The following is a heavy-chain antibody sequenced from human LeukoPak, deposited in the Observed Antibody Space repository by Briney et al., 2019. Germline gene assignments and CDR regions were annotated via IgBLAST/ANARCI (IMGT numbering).Heavy chain of an antibody. V-gene: IGHV1-46*01. Sequence: ASVKVSCKASGYTFTSYYMHWVRQAPGQGLEWMGIINPSGGSTSYAQKFQGRVTMTRDTSTSTVYMELSSLRSEDTAVYYCARDLWVVVPAAIRRDPFQHWGQGTLVTVSS. J-gene: IGHJ1*01. CDR2: INPSGGST. CDR3: ARDLWVVVPAAIRRDPFQH. CDR1: GYTFTSYY. D-gene: IGHD2-2*02.